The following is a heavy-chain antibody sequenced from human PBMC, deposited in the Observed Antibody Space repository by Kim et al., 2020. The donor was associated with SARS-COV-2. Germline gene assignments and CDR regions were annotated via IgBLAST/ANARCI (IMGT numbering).Heavy chain of an antibody. J-gene: IGHJ4*02. CDR1: GGSFSGYY. CDR2: INHSGST. D-gene: IGHD1-26*01. Sequence: SETLSLTCAVYGGSFSGYYWSWIRQPPGKGLEWVGEINHSGSTNYNPSLKSRVTISVDTSKNQFSLKLSSVTAADTAVYYCAREGIVGATRLDYWGQGTLVTVSS. CDR3: AREGIVGATRLDY. V-gene: IGHV4-34*01.